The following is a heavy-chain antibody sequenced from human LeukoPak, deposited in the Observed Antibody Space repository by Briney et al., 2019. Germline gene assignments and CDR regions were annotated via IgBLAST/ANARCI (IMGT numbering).Heavy chain of an antibody. D-gene: IGHD3-22*01. CDR2: VSDDGNNI. J-gene: IGHJ4*02. CDR3: VRDRDSTGYYDY. V-gene: IGHV3-30*04. CDR1: GFTFSNYA. Sequence: PGGTLRLSCAASGFTFSNYAMHWVRQAPGKGLEWVAVVSDDGNNIYYADSVKGRFTISRDNSKNTLYLQTNSLRAEDTALYYCVRDRDSTGYYDYWGQGTLVTVSS.